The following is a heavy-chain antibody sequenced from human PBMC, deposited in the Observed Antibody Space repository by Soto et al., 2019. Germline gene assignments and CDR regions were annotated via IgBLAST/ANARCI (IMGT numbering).Heavy chain of an antibody. CDR1: GFTFSSYG. Sequence: QVQLVESGGGVVQPGRSLRLSCAASGFTFSSYGMHWVRQAPGKGLEWVAVIWYDGSNKYYADSVKGRFTISRDKSKNTLYLQMNSLRAEDTAVYYCARESLVATTDYWGQGTLVTVSS. V-gene: IGHV3-33*01. D-gene: IGHD5-12*01. J-gene: IGHJ4*02. CDR2: IWYDGSNK. CDR3: ARESLVATTDY.